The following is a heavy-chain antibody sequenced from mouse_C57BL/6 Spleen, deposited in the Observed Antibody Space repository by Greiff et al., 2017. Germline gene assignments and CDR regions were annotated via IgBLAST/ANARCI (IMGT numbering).Heavy chain of an antibody. V-gene: IGHV5-17*01. CDR2: ISSGSSTI. D-gene: IGHD1-1*01. CDR3: ARGYYGSSWFAY. J-gene: IGHJ3*01. Sequence: EVQRVESGGGLVKPGGSLKLSCAASGFTFSDYGMHWVRQAPEKGLEWVAYISSGSSTIYYAATVKGRFTISRDNAKNTLFLQMTSLRSEDTAMYYCARGYYGSSWFAYWGQGTLVTVSA. CDR1: GFTFSDYG.